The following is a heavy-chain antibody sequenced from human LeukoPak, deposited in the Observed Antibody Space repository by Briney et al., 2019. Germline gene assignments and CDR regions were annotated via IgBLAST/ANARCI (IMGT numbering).Heavy chain of an antibody. Sequence: GGSLRLSCAASGFTFSSYSMNWVRQAPGKGLEWVSSISSSSSYIYYADSVKGRFTISRDNAKNSLYLQMNSLRAEDTAVYYCARGRQSSPCAFDIWGQGTMVTVSS. CDR3: ARGRQSSPCAFDI. D-gene: IGHD3-10*01. V-gene: IGHV3-21*01. CDR1: GFTFSSYS. J-gene: IGHJ3*02. CDR2: ISSSSSYI.